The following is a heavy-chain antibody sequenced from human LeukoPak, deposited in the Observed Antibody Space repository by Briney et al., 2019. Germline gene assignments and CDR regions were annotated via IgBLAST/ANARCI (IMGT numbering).Heavy chain of an antibody. Sequence: GGSLRLSCAASGFTFSSYAMSWVRQAPGKGLEWVSAISGSGGSTYYADSVKGRFTISRDNFKNTLYLQMNSLRAEDTAVYYCAKVSRYQLLFSYFDYWGQGTLVTVSS. V-gene: IGHV3-23*01. CDR2: ISGSGGST. CDR1: GFTFSSYA. CDR3: AKVSRYQLLFSYFDY. J-gene: IGHJ4*02. D-gene: IGHD2-2*01.